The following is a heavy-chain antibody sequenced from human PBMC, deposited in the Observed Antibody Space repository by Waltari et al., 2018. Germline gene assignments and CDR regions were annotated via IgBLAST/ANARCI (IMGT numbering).Heavy chain of an antibody. D-gene: IGHD6-13*01. V-gene: IGHV4-34*01. CDR3: ARGSGGSSSRDYYYMDV. CDR1: GGSFSGYY. J-gene: IGHJ6*03. CDR2: INHSGST. Sequence: QVQLQQWGAGLLKPSETLSLTCAVYGGSFSGYYWSWIRQPPGKGLEWIGEINHSGSTNYNPSLKSRVTISVDTSKNQLSLKLSSVTAADTAVYYCARGSGGSSSRDYYYMDVWGKGTTVTISS.